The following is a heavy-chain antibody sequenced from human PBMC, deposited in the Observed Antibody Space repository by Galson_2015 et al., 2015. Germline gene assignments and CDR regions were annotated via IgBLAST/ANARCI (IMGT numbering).Heavy chain of an antibody. J-gene: IGHJ4*02. CDR1: GFTFSSYS. V-gene: IGHV3-21*01. CDR2: ISSSSSYI. CDR3: ARVVDTAMVMHVGY. D-gene: IGHD5-18*01. Sequence: SLRLSCAASGFTFSSYSMNWVRQAPGKGLEWVSSISSSSSYIYYADSVKGRFTISRDNAKNSLYLQMNSLRAEDTAVYYCARVVDTAMVMHVGYWGQGTLVTVSS.